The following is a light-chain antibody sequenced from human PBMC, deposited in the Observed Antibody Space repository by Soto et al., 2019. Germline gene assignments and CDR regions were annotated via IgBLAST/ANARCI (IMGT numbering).Light chain of an antibody. CDR2: VAS. Sequence: EIVMTQSPATLSVSPGERATLSCRASQSVSSNLAWYKQKPGQAPRLLIYVASTRDTGIPARFSGSGSGTEFTLTISSLQCEDFAVYYCQQYNNWPPRTFGVGTKVEIK. V-gene: IGKV3-15*01. J-gene: IGKJ4*01. CDR1: QSVSSN. CDR3: QQYNNWPPRT.